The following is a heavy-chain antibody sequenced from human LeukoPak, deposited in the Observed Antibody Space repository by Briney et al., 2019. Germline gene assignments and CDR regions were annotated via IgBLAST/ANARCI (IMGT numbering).Heavy chain of an antibody. V-gene: IGHV3-7*01. Sequence: GGSLRLSYSASGFTFSSYWMSWVRQAPGKGLEWVANIKQDGSEKHYVDSVKGRFTISRDNAKNPRYLQMNSLRAEDTAVYYCARGLWFGELFEANWFDPWGQGTLVTVSS. CDR1: GFTFSSYW. D-gene: IGHD3-10*01. J-gene: IGHJ5*02. CDR3: ARGLWFGELFEANWFDP. CDR2: IKQDGSEK.